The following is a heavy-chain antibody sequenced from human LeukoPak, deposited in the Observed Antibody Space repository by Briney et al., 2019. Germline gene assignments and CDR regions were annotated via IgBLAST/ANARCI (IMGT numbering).Heavy chain of an antibody. J-gene: IGHJ6*02. CDR2: IKSKTDGGTT. V-gene: IGHV3-15*01. CDR1: GFTFSNAW. D-gene: IGHD3-10*01. CDR3: TTEGGSGSYYPALYYYYGMDV. Sequence: GGSLRLSCAASGFTFSNAWMNWVRQAPGKGLEWVGRIKSKTDGGTTDYAAPVKGRFTISRDDSKNTLYLQMNSLKTEDTAVYYCTTEGGSGSYYPALYYYYGMDVWGQGTTVTVSS.